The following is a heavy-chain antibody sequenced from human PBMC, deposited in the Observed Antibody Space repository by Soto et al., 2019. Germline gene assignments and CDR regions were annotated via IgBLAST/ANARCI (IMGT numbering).Heavy chain of an antibody. CDR2: ISGYNGDT. J-gene: IGHJ6*02. CDR3: AKNGQPPYYYYGLDV. CDR1: GYTFTRYG. Sequence: QGHLVQSGAEVKKPGPSVKVSCKASGYTFTRYGISWVRQAPGQGLEWMGWISGYNGDTNYAQNLQGRVTMTIDTSTSTAYMELRSLTSDDTAVYYCAKNGQPPYYYYGLDVWGQGTTVTVSS. V-gene: IGHV1-18*01. D-gene: IGHD2-8*01.